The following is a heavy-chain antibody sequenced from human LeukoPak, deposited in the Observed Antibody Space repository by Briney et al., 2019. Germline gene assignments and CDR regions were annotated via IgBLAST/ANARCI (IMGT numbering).Heavy chain of an antibody. Sequence: ASVKVSCKISGHTLAELSMHWVRQGPAKGLDWMGGFDPESGKTIYAEKFQGRVSMTEDTSTDTAYMELNSLSSEDTAIYYCATNTYNGYAIDSWGQGTLVTVSS. CDR1: GHTLAELS. CDR3: ATNTYNGYAIDS. V-gene: IGHV1-24*01. CDR2: FDPESGKT. J-gene: IGHJ4*02. D-gene: IGHD5-12*01.